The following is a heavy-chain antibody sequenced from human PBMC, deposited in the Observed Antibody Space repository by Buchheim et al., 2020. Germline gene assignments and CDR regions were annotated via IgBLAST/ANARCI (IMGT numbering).Heavy chain of an antibody. CDR3: ALMGDSSGSDLYAFDI. CDR2: IYYSGST. Sequence: QLQLQESGPGLVKPSETLSLTCTVSGGSISSSSYYWGWIRQPPGEGLEWIGSIYYSGSTYYNPSLKSRVTISVDTSKKQFSLKLSSVTAADTAVYYCALMGDSSGSDLYAFDIWGQGT. D-gene: IGHD3-22*01. J-gene: IGHJ3*02. CDR1: GGSISSSSYY. V-gene: IGHV4-39*01.